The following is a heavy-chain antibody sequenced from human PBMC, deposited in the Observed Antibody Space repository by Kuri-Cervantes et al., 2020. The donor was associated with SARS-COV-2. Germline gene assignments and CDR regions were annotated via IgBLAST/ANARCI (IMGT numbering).Heavy chain of an antibody. CDR3: ARTRAAHQSGWFDP. D-gene: IGHD6-6*01. J-gene: IGHJ5*02. Sequence: ASVKISCKASGYTFTSYDINWVRQATGQGLEWMGWMNPNSGKTGYAQKFQGRVTITRNTSISTAYMELSSLRSEDTAVYYCARTRAAHQSGWFDPWGQGTLVTVSS. CDR1: GYTFTSYD. V-gene: IGHV1-8*03. CDR2: MNPNSGKT.